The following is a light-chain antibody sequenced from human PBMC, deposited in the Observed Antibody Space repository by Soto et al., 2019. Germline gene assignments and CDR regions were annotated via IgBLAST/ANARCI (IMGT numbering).Light chain of an antibody. CDR3: QSYDSSLSAVV. CDR1: SSNIGAGYD. J-gene: IGLJ2*01. CDR2: GNS. V-gene: IGLV1-40*01. Sequence: QSVLTQPPSVSGAPGQRVTISCTGSSSNIGAGYDVHWYQQLPGTAPKLLIYGNSNRPSGVPDRFSGSKPGTSASLAITGLQAEDEADYYCQSYDSSLSAVVFGGGTKRTVL.